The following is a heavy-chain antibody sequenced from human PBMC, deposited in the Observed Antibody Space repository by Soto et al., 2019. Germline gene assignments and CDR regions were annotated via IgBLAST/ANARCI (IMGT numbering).Heavy chain of an antibody. CDR3: TRSIPGTTSSDY. V-gene: IGHV3-72*01. Sequence: EVQLVESGGGLVQPGGSLRLSCAGSGFTFSEYYIDWVRQAPGKGLEWVGRSRDKGNSYSTDYAAAVKGRFTVSRDASKNSLYLQMNRLQTEDTARYYWTRSIPGTTSSDYWCQGTLVTVSS. D-gene: IGHD1-7*01. CDR2: SRDKGNSYST. CDR1: GFTFSEYY. J-gene: IGHJ4*02.